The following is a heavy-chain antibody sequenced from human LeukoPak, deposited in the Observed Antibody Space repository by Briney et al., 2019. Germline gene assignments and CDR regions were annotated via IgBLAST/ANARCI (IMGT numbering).Heavy chain of an antibody. CDR2: ISSSSSYI. CDR3: ARGNYYDSRGVPYYFDY. Sequence: GGSLRLSCAASGFTFSSYSMNWVRQAPGKRLEWVSSISSSSSYIYYADSVKGRFTISRDNAKNSLYLQMNSLRAEDTAVYYCARGNYYDSRGVPYYFDYWGQGTLVTVSS. V-gene: IGHV3-21*01. CDR1: GFTFSSYS. J-gene: IGHJ4*02. D-gene: IGHD3-22*01.